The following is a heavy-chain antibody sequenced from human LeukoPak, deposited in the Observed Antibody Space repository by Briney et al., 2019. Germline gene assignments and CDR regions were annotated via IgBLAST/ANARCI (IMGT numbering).Heavy chain of an antibody. Sequence: GGSLRLSCVASGFTLSSCLMSWVRQAPGKGLEWVSTIGRGGDTYYADSVKGRFTISRDNSRNTLYLQMNSLRAEGTAVYYCAKYYYDRGREFVYWGQGTLVTVSS. V-gene: IGHV3-23*01. D-gene: IGHD3-22*01. CDR2: IGRGGDT. J-gene: IGHJ4*02. CDR3: AKYYYDRGREFVY. CDR1: GFTLSSCL.